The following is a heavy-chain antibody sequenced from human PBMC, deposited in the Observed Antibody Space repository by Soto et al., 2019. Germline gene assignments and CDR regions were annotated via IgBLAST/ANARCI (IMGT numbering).Heavy chain of an antibody. CDR1: GGSISSNNW. J-gene: IGHJ4*02. CDR2: IYHSGST. CDR3: ARDQGSHPGD. V-gene: IGHV4-4*02. Sequence: QVQLQESGPGLVRPSGTLSLTCAVSGGSISSNNWWSWVRKPPGKGLEWIGEIYHSGSTNYNPSLKSRVTMSVVPSKNLFSLTLNSVTAADTAFYYCARDQGSHPGDWGQGTLVSVSS. D-gene: IGHD6-13*01.